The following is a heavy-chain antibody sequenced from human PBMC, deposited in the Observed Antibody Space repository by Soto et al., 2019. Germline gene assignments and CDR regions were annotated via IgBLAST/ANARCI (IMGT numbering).Heavy chain of an antibody. Sequence: SETLSLTCTVSGGSISSYYWSWIRQPPGKGLEWIGYIYYNVNTNYNPSLKSRVTISVDTSKNQFSLKLSSVTAADTAVYYCARGSTVAAILFDYWGQGTLVTVSS. CDR1: GGSISSYY. V-gene: IGHV4-59*08. CDR2: IYYNVNT. D-gene: IGHD2-15*01. J-gene: IGHJ4*02. CDR3: ARGSTVAAILFDY.